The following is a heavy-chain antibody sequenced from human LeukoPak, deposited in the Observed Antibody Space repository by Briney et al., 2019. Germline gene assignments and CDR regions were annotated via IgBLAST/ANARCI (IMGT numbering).Heavy chain of an antibody. Sequence: ASVKVSCKASGYTFTGYYMHWVRQAPGQGLEWMGWINPNSGGTNYAQKFQGRVTMTRDTSISTAYMELSRLRSDDTAVYYCARDGYYDILTGYRNWFDPWGQGTLVTVSS. CDR2: INPNSGGT. CDR3: ARDGYYDILTGYRNWFDP. D-gene: IGHD3-9*01. V-gene: IGHV1-2*02. CDR1: GYTFTGYY. J-gene: IGHJ5*02.